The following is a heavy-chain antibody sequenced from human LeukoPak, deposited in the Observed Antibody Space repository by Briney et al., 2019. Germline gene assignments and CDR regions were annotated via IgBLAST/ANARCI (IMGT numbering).Heavy chain of an antibody. J-gene: IGHJ4*02. Sequence: GGSLRLSCAGSGFTFSGSAIHWVRQAYGKGLEWVGRIRSNYATTYAASMKGRFTISRDDSQNTAYLQINSLKTEDTAVYYCTRLYDGSGTYYNGDYWGQGTLVTVSS. CDR2: IRSNYAT. CDR1: GFTFSGSA. CDR3: TRLYDGSGTYYNGDY. D-gene: IGHD3-10*01. V-gene: IGHV3-73*01.